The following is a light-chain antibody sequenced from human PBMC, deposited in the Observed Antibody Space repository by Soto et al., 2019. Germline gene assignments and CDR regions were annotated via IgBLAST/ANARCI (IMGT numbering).Light chain of an antibody. CDR1: QSPGDSY. CDR2: ATS. CDR3: EQYGSSPT. J-gene: IGKJ2*01. V-gene: IGKV3-20*01. Sequence: EIVLTQSPGTLSLSPGERATLSCRASQSPGDSYLAWYQQKPGQAPRLLLYATSRRATGIPDRFSGSGSETDFTLTISRLEPEDFEVYYCEQYGSSPTFGQGTKLEIK.